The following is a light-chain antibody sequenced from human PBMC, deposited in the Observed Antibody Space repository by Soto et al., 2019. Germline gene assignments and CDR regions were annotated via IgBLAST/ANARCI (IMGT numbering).Light chain of an antibody. CDR1: SSDVGGYNY. Sequence: QSVLTQPASVSGSPGQSITISCTGTSSDVGGYNYVSWYQQHPGKAPKLMIYDVSNRPSGVSNRFSGSKSGNTASLTISGLQVEDEADYYCSSYTRSSTYVFGTGTKLTVL. V-gene: IGLV2-14*01. CDR3: SSYTRSSTYV. CDR2: DVS. J-gene: IGLJ1*01.